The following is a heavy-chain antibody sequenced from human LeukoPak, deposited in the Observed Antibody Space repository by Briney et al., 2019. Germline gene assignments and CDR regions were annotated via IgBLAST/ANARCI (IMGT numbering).Heavy chain of an antibody. J-gene: IGHJ6*03. Sequence: GGSLRLSCAASGFTFSSYAMHWVRQAPGKGLEYVSAISSNGGSTYYANSVKGRFTISRDNSKNTLYLQMGSLRAEDMAVYYCARGRGIRLWLSGRHYYYMDVWGKGTTVTISS. CDR3: ARGRGIRLWLSGRHYYYMDV. CDR2: ISSNGGST. D-gene: IGHD5-18*01. V-gene: IGHV3-64*01. CDR1: GFTFSSYA.